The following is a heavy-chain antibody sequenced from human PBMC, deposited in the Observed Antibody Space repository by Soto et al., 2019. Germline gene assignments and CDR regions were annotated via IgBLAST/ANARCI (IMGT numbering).Heavy chain of an antibody. Sequence: QVQLQESGPGLVKPSQTLSLTCTVSGGSISSDNYFWTWIRQPPGKGLEWIGYVYYSGSTYYNPSLKSRVTXXIXTYXRQFSLKLSAVTAADTAVYYCARDVESGGRGGMDVWGQGTTVTVSS. J-gene: IGHJ6*02. CDR2: VYYSGST. CDR1: GGSISSDNYF. V-gene: IGHV4-30-4*01. CDR3: ARDVESGGRGGMDV. D-gene: IGHD2-15*01.